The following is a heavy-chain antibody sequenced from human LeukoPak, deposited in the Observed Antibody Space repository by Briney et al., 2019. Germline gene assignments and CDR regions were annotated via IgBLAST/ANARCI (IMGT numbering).Heavy chain of an antibody. CDR3: VKDLGLTEYYTAFDF. J-gene: IGHJ4*02. CDR1: GXTLSSHA. Sequence: GGSLRLSCSASGXTLSSHAMHWVRQAPGKGLEYVSAISSNGGTTYYADSVKGRFTISRDNSKNTLSLQMSSLRPEDTAVYYCVKDLGLTEYYTAFDFWGRGTLVTVSS. D-gene: IGHD3-9*01. V-gene: IGHV3-64D*06. CDR2: ISSNGGTT.